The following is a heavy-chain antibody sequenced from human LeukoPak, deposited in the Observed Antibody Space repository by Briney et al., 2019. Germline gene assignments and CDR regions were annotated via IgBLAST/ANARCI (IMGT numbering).Heavy chain of an antibody. V-gene: IGHV5-51*01. CDR2: IYPGYSDT. D-gene: IGHD2-15*01. CDR3: ARGEGVCSGGSCYQSDF. Sequence: GESLKISCKGSGYSLTSHWIGWVRPIPGKGLEGVASIYPGYSDTTYSPSFQGQVTISDDNSINTAYLQRSSLKASDTAMYYCARGEGVCSGGSCYQSDFWGQGTLVTVSS. CDR1: GYSLTSHW. J-gene: IGHJ4*02.